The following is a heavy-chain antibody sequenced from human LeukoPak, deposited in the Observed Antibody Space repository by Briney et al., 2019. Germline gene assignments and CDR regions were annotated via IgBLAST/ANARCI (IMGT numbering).Heavy chain of an antibody. Sequence: SETLSLTCAVYGGSFSGYYWSWIRQPPGKGLEWIGEINHSGSTNYNPSLKSRVTMSVDTSKNQFSLKLSSVTAADTAVYYCARFIVVVPAAIPLDAFDIWGQGTMVTVSS. CDR2: INHSGST. CDR1: GGSFSGYY. V-gene: IGHV4-34*01. CDR3: ARFIVVVPAAIPLDAFDI. J-gene: IGHJ3*02. D-gene: IGHD2-2*01.